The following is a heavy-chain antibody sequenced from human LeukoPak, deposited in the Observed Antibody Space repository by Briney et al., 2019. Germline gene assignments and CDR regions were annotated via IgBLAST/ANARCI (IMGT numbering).Heavy chain of an antibody. Sequence: SETLSLTCTVSGGSISSYYWSWIRQPPGKGLEWIGYIYYSGSTNYNPSLKSRVTISVDTSKNQFSLKLSSVTAAGTAVYYCARVHVPGEDLTQWVGTYYYGMDVWGQGTTVTVSS. CDR3: ARVHVPGEDLTQWVGTYYYGMDV. D-gene: IGHD1-26*01. CDR1: GGSISSYY. CDR2: IYYSGST. V-gene: IGHV4-59*01. J-gene: IGHJ6*02.